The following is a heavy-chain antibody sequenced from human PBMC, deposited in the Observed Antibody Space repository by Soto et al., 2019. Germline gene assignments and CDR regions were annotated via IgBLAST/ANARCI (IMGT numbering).Heavy chain of an antibody. J-gene: IGHJ4*02. V-gene: IGHV1-18*01. CDR2: ISAYNGNT. CDR1: GYTFTSYG. CDR3: ASDRGSYALDY. D-gene: IGHD1-26*01. Sequence: QVQLVQSGAEVKKPGASVKVSCKASGYTFTSYGISWVRQAPGQGLEWMGWISAYNGNTNYAQKLQGRVTMTTDTSTSTGYMGLMSLRSDDTAVYYCASDRGSYALDYWGQGTLVTVSS.